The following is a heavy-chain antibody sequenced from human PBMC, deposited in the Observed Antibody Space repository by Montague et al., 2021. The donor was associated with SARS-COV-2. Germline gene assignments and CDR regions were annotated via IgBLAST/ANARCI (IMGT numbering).Heavy chain of an antibody. D-gene: IGHD4-11*01. CDR1: GFTFSSYD. Sequence: SLRLSCAASGFTFSSYDMHWVRQATGKGLEWVSAIGTAGDTYYPGSVKGRFTISRENAKNSLYLQRNSLRAGDTAVYYCARGVYDYSNYVNWFDSWGQGTLVTVSS. CDR3: ARGVYDYSNYVNWFDS. CDR2: IGTAGDT. J-gene: IGHJ5*01. V-gene: IGHV3-13*04.